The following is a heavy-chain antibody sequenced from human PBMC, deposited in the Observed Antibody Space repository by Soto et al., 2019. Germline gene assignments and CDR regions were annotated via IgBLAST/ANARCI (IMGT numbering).Heavy chain of an antibody. J-gene: IGHJ4*02. V-gene: IGHV5-10-1*01. CDR2: IDPSDSYT. Sequence: EVQLEQSGAEVKKPGESLRISCKGSGYSFTNSWITWVRQMPGKGLEWMGMIDPSDSYTTYSPSFQGHVTISADKSMSTAYLQWSSLRASDTAMYYCASHRFGEFPFDYWGQGTLVTVSS. D-gene: IGHD3-10*01. CDR1: GYSFTNSW. CDR3: ASHRFGEFPFDY.